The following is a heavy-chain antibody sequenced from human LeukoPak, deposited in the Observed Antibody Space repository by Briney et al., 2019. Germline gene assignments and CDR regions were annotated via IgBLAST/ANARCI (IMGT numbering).Heavy chain of an antibody. Sequence: ASVKVSCKASGYTFTGYYMHWVRQAPGQGLEWMGWINPNSGGTNYAQKFQGWVTMTRDTSISTAYMELSRLRSDDTAVYYCATGNDKLMVYADSFDYWGQGTLVTVSS. V-gene: IGHV1-2*04. CDR1: GYTFTGYY. D-gene: IGHD2-8*01. CDR3: ATGNDKLMVYADSFDY. J-gene: IGHJ4*02. CDR2: INPNSGGT.